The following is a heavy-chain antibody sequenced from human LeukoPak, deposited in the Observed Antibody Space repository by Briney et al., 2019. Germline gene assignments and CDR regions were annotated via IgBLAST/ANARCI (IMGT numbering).Heavy chain of an antibody. CDR1: GGTFSSYT. CDR3: ARERRGGYYDILTGYYKH. V-gene: IGHV1-69*04. J-gene: IGHJ4*02. D-gene: IGHD3-9*01. Sequence: SVKVSCKASGGTFSSYTISWVRQAPGQGLEWMGRIIPILGIANYAQKFQGRVTITADKPTSTAYMELSSLRSEDTAVYYCARERRGGYYDILTGYYKHWGQGTLVTVSS. CDR2: IIPILGIA.